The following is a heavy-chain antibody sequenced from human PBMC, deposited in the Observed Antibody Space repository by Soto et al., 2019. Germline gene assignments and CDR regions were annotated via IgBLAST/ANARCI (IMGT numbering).Heavy chain of an antibody. D-gene: IGHD3-10*01. Sequence: PGGSLRLSCAASGFTFGNAWMSWVRQAPGKGLEWVGRIKSKTDGGTTDYAAPVKGRFTISRDDSKNTLYLQMNSLKTEDTAVYYCPTPELGLGESYYFDSWGQETLLTVSS. CDR1: GFTFGNAW. CDR2: IKSKTDGGTT. J-gene: IGHJ4*02. CDR3: PTPELGLGESYYFDS. V-gene: IGHV3-15*01.